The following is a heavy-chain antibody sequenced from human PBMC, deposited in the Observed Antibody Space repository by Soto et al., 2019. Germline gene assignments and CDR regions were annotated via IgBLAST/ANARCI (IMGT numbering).Heavy chain of an antibody. J-gene: IGHJ4*02. V-gene: IGHV4-30-4*01. D-gene: IGHD6-19*01. CDR1: GGSISSGDYY. Sequence: QVQLQESGPGLVKPSQTLSLTCTVSGGSISSGDYYWSWIRQPPGKGLGWIGYIYYSGSTYYNPSLKSRVTISVDTSKNQFSLKLSSVTAADTAVYYCARESIAVAGTCDYWGQGTLVTVSS. CDR3: ARESIAVAGTCDY. CDR2: IYYSGST.